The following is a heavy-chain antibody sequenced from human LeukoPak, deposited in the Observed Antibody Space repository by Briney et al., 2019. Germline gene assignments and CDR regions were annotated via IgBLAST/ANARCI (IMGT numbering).Heavy chain of an antibody. CDR3: AHSPRSYNSSRTFDC. V-gene: IGHV2-5*01. D-gene: IGHD6-13*01. CDR2: IYWNDDK. J-gene: IGHJ4*02. CDR1: GFSLSTSGVG. Sequence: SGPTLVKPTQTLTLTCTFSGFSLSTSGVGVGWIRQPPGKALEWLAIIYWNDDKRYSPSLKSRLTITKDTSKNQVVLTMTNMDPVDTATYYCAHSPRSYNSSRTFDCWGQGTLVTVSS.